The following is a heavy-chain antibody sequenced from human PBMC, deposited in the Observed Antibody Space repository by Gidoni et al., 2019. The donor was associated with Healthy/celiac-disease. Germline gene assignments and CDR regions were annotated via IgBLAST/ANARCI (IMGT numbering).Heavy chain of an antibody. CDR2: ISYDGSNK. CDR3: ARGIVVPAAMDY. CDR1: GFTFSSYA. V-gene: IGHV3-30*04. J-gene: IGHJ4*02. Sequence: QVQPVESGGGVVQPVRSLRPSCAASGFTFSSYALPWVRQAAGKGLEWVAVISYDGSNKYYADSVEGRFTISRDNSKNTLYLQMNSLRAEDTAVYYCARGIVVPAAMDYWGQGTLVTVSS. D-gene: IGHD2-2*01.